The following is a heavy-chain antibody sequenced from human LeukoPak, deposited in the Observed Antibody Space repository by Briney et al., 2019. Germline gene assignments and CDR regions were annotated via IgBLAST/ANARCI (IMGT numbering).Heavy chain of an antibody. Sequence: SEALSLTGAVYGGSFSGYYWSWIRQPPGKGLEWIGEINHSGSTNYNPSLKSRVTISVDTSKNQFSLKLSSVTAADTAVYYCARGLGAVAGDYWGQGTLVTVSS. V-gene: IGHV4-34*01. CDR2: INHSGST. D-gene: IGHD6-19*01. J-gene: IGHJ4*02. CDR3: ARGLGAVAGDY. CDR1: GGSFSGYY.